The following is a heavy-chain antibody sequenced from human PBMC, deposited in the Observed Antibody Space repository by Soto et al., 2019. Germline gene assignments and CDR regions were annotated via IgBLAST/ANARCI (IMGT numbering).Heavy chain of an antibody. CDR1: GFRFSNYG. D-gene: IGHD6-25*01. V-gene: IGHV3-33*01. Sequence: QVQLVESGGGVVQPGRSLRLSCAASGFRFSNYGMHWVRQAPGKGLEWLAVIVADGTGLHYADSVRGRFTISRDNSKNSLYLQLHSVGADDTAIYFCASDDVLPASGLDHWGQGTLGTVSS. CDR2: IVADGTGL. CDR3: ASDDVLPASGLDH. J-gene: IGHJ4*02.